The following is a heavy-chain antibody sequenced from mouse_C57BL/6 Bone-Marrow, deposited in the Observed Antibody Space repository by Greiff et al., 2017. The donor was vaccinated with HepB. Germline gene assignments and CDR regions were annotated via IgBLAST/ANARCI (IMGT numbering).Heavy chain of an antibody. D-gene: IGHD2-5*01. CDR3: ARVRGYYSNYRMDY. V-gene: IGHV3-6*01. J-gene: IGHJ4*01. Sequence: DVQLQESGPGLVKPSQSLSLTCSVTGYSITSGYYWNWIRQFPGNKLEWMGYISYDGSNKYNPSLKNRISITRDTSKNQFFLKLNSVTTEDTATYYCARVRGYYSNYRMDYWGQGTSVTVSS. CDR1: GYSITSGYY. CDR2: ISYDGSN.